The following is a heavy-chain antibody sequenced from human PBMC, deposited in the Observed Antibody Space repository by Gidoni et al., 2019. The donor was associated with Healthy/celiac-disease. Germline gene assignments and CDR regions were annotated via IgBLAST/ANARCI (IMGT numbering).Heavy chain of an antibody. CDR1: GSTFSSYA. V-gene: IGHV3-23*01. Sequence: EVQLLESGGGLVQPGGSLRLSCAASGSTFSSYAMSWVRQAPGKGLEWVSTISSSGGSTYYADSVKGRFTISRDNSKNTLYLQMNSLRAEDTAVYYCAKDPEKISMIVVAMGDWGQGTLVTVSS. J-gene: IGHJ4*02. CDR3: AKDPEKISMIVVAMGD. D-gene: IGHD3-22*01. CDR2: ISSSGGST.